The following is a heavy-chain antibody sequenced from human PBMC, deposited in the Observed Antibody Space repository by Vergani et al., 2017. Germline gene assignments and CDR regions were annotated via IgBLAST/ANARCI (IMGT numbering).Heavy chain of an antibody. J-gene: IGHJ5*02. D-gene: IGHD2-21*01. V-gene: IGHV4-61*02. CDR2: IHTGGST. CDR1: GESIRSGCHY. Sequence: QLQLQESGPGLVKPSETLSLICTVSGESIRSGCHYWSWIRQPAGKGPEWIGHIHTGGSTDLNPSFKSRVSISVDTSKSQFSLKLNSVTVADTAVYYCARGNCGVNCPKYNWLAPWGRGILVTVSS. CDR3: ARGNCGVNCPKYNWLAP.